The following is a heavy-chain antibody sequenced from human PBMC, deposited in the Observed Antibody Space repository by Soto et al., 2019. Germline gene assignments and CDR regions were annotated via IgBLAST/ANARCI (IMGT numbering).Heavy chain of an antibody. Sequence: PSETLSLTCTVSGGAISGYYWTWIRQSAGKGLEWIGRIYSSGGTKYNPSLQGRVTMSLDTSKNQFSLRLTSVTAADTAVHYCARGQRFSDSFDPWGQGTLVTVSS. D-gene: IGHD3-3*01. CDR2: IYSSGGT. J-gene: IGHJ5*02. V-gene: IGHV4-4*07. CDR1: GGAISGYY. CDR3: ARGQRFSDSFDP.